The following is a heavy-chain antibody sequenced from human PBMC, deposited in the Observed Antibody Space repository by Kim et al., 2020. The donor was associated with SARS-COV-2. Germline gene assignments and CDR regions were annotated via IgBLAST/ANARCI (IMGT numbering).Heavy chain of an antibody. Sequence: YADSVKGRFTISRDNAKNSLYLQMNSLRAEDTALYYCAKAQQLGAGWFDPWGQGTLVTVSS. D-gene: IGHD6-13*01. J-gene: IGHJ5*02. CDR3: AKAQQLGAGWFDP. V-gene: IGHV3-9*01.